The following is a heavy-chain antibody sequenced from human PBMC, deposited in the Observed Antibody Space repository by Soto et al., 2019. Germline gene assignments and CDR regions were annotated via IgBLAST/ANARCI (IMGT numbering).Heavy chain of an antibody. J-gene: IGHJ6*03. CDR2: IRNTAITD. CDR3: ARDLHQMLSHNHYYYFLDV. CDR1: GFSFSDYS. Sequence: QVHLVESGGDLVKPGGSLRLSCVASGFSFSDYSMTWMRQAPGGGLNFVAFIRNTAITDYYADNLKARFPISRDNARNSVYLQVDGLRAEDAAVYSCARDLHQMLSHNHYYYFLDVWGTETTVSVSS. D-gene: IGHD2-2*01. V-gene: IGHV3-11*01.